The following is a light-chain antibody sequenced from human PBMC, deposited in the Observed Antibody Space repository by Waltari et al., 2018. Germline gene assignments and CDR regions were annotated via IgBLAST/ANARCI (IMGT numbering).Light chain of an antibody. Sequence: QSALTQPASVSGSPGQSITISCTGTSSDVGTYNYVSWYQQHPGKAPTLMIYDVSNRPSGVSDRFSGSKSGNTASLTISGLQAEDEADYYCNSYSSSSSLVLFGGGTKLTVV. CDR1: SSDVGTYNY. CDR2: DVS. J-gene: IGLJ2*01. CDR3: NSYSSSSSLVL. V-gene: IGLV2-14*03.